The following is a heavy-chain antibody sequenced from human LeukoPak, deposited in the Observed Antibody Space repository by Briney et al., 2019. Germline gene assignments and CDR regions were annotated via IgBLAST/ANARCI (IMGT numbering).Heavy chain of an antibody. V-gene: IGHV1-58*02. CDR2: IVVGSGNT. Sequence: ASVKVSCKASGFTFTSSAMQWVRQARGQRLEWIGWIVVGSGNTNYAQKFQERVTITRDMSTSTAYMELSSLRSEDTAVYYCAALGIVGAAYYFDYWGQGTLVTVSS. CDR3: AALGIVGAAYYFDY. D-gene: IGHD1-26*01. CDR1: GFTFTSSA. J-gene: IGHJ4*02.